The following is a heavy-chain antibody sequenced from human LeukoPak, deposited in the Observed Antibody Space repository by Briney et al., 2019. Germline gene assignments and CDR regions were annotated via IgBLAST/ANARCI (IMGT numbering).Heavy chain of an antibody. CDR2: INHSGST. CDR3: ARVPPGFWSGYRDY. J-gene: IGHJ4*02. D-gene: IGHD3-3*01. CDR1: GGSFSGYY. V-gene: IGHV4-34*01. Sequence: TSETLSLTCAVYGGSFSGYYWSWIRQPPGKGLEWIGEINHSGSTNYNPSLKSRVTISVDTSKNQFSLKLSSVTAADTAVYYCARVPPGFWSGYRDYWGQGTLVTVSS.